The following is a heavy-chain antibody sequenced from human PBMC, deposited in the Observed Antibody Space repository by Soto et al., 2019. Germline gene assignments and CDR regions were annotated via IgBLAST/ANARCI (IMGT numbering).Heavy chain of an antibody. J-gene: IGHJ1*01. Sequence: ASVKVSCKASGYTFASYDINWVRQATGQGLEWMGWMNPNSGNTGYAQKFQGRVTMTRNTSISTAYMELSSLRSEDTAVYYCARSRGLSQVRFYQHWGQGTLVTVSS. D-gene: IGHD3-3*01. CDR1: GYTFASYD. CDR3: ARSRGLSQVRFYQH. V-gene: IGHV1-8*01. CDR2: MNPNSGNT.